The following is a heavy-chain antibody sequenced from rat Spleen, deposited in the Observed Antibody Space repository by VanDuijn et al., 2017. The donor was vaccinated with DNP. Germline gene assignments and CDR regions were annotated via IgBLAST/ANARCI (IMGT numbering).Heavy chain of an antibody. CDR1: GFTFNNYW. J-gene: IGHJ2*01. D-gene: IGHD1-2*01. CDR2: ITNTGGST. CDR3: TRRVITIAALDY. V-gene: IGHV5-31*01. Sequence: EVQLVESGGGLVQPGRSLKLSCVASGFTFNNYWMTWIRQAPGKGLEWVASITNTGGSTYYLDSVKGRFTISRDNAKSTLYLQVNSLRSEDTATYYCTRRVITIAALDYWGQGVMVTVSS.